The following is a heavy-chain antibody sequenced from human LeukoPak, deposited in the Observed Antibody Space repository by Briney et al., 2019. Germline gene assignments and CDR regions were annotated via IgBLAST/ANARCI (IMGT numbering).Heavy chain of an antibody. V-gene: IGHV3-30*18. CDR3: TKARPPYGDYTYYFDH. D-gene: IGHD4-17*01. Sequence: PGRSLRLSCAASGFIFSSYGMHWVRQAPGEGLDWVAVISYDGRNKYYVDSVKGRFTISRDNSKNTVYLQMDSLRADDTAVYYCTKARPPYGDYTYYFDHWGQGALVTVSS. CDR1: GFIFSSYG. J-gene: IGHJ4*02. CDR2: ISYDGRNK.